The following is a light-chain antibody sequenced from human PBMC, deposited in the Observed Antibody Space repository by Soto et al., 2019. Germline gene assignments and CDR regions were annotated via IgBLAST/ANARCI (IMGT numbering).Light chain of an antibody. V-gene: IGLV2-23*02. J-gene: IGLJ1*01. Sequence: QSALTQPASVSGSPGQSITISCTGTSSNVGSYKLVSWYQQHPGKAPKLMIFEVNKRPSGGSTRFSGSKSGNTASLTISGLKVEDEADYYCCSSGGSPTYVFGTGTKVTVL. CDR1: SSNVGSYKL. CDR3: CSSGGSPTYV. CDR2: EVN.